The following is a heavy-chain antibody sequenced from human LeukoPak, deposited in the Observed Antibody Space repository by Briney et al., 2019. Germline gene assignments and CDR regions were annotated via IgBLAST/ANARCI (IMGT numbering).Heavy chain of an antibody. D-gene: IGHD3-10*01. CDR1: GFTFSSYA. CDR2: IKSKTDGGTR. Sequence: GGSLRLSCAASGFTFSSYAMSWVRQAPGKGLEWVGRIKSKTDGGTRDYAAPVKGRFTISRDDSKNTLYLQMNSLKTEDTGVYYCTTGVTMVRGVIPDYWGQGTLVTVSS. V-gene: IGHV3-15*01. CDR3: TTGVTMVRGVIPDY. J-gene: IGHJ4*02.